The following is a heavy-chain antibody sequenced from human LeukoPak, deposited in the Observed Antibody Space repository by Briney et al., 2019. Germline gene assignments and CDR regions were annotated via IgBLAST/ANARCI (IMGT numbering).Heavy chain of an antibody. CDR2: ISSSSSTI. D-gene: IGHD4-23*01. CDR1: GFTFSTYS. Sequence: GGSLRLSCAASGFTFSTYSMNWVRQAPGKGLEWVSHISSSSSTIYYNADSVKGRFTISRDNAKNTLYLQMNSLRDEDTAVYYCAREDRWYIDYWGQGTLVTVSS. CDR3: AREDRWYIDY. V-gene: IGHV3-48*02. J-gene: IGHJ4*02.